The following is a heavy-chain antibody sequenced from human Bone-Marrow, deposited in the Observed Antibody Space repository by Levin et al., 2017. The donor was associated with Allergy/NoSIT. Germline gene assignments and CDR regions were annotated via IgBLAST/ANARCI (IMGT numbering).Heavy chain of an antibody. V-gene: IGHV4-34*01. CDR3: SRGRREAVWTKSILNYFFYGMDV. CDR1: GGSFSDYV. Sequence: SETLSLTCAVSGGSFSDYVWIWIRQSPGKGPEWIGQINHSGFTDYNPSLKSRVTISLDTPKSQFSLRLRSVTAADAAKYYCSRGRREAVWTKSILNYFFYGMDVWGQGTTVAVSS. J-gene: IGHJ6*02. CDR2: INHSGFT. D-gene: IGHD1/OR15-1a*01.